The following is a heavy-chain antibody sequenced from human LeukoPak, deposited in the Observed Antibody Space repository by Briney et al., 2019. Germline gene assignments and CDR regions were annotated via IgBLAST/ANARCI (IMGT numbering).Heavy chain of an antibody. J-gene: IGHJ4*02. Sequence: SETLSLTCTVSGGSISTYYWSWIRQPPGKGLEWIGYIYYNGRTDSNPSPRSRVAISVDTPKNQFSLKLNSVTTSDTAVYYCARGGATGARTRGAFVPSFDNWGQGSLVTVSS. CDR1: GGSISTYY. CDR3: ARGGATGARTRGAFVPSFDN. V-gene: IGHV4-59*01. D-gene: IGHD4/OR15-4a*01. CDR2: IYYNGRT.